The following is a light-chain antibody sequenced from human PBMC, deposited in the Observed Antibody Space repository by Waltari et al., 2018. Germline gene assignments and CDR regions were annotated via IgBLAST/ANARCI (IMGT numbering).Light chain of an antibody. CDR2: WAS. Sequence: DIVMTQSPDSLAVSLGERATIHCKSSQSVFSSSSNKNQLAWYQQKPGQPPQLLIYWASTGEAGVAVRFSGSGSGTDFTLTISRLEAEDAALYFCQQYFETPQTFGQGTRLEIK. CDR3: QQYFETPQT. J-gene: IGKJ2*01. CDR1: QSVFSSSSNKNQ. V-gene: IGKV4-1*01.